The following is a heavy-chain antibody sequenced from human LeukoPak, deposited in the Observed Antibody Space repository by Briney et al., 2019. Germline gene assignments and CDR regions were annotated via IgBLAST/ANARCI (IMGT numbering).Heavy chain of an antibody. D-gene: IGHD1-26*01. CDR1: GFTFSSYS. Sequence: GGSLRLSCAASGFTFSSYSMNWVRQAPGKGLEWVSSISSSSSYIYYADSVKGRFTISRDNAKNSLYLQMNSLRAEDTALYYCAKGLGSYCDDAFDIWGQGTMVTVSS. J-gene: IGHJ3*02. V-gene: IGHV3-21*04. CDR2: ISSSSSYI. CDR3: AKGLGSYCDDAFDI.